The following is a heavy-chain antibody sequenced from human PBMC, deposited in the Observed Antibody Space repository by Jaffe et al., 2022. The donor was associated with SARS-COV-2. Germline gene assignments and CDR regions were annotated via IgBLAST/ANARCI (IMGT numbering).Heavy chain of an antibody. V-gene: IGHV1-8*01. J-gene: IGHJ5*02. D-gene: IGHD1-26*01. CDR1: GYTFTSYD. Sequence: QVQLVQSGAEVKKPGASVKVSCKASGYTFTSYDINWVRQATGQGLEWMGWMNPNSGNTGYAQKFQGRVTMTRNTSISTAYMELSSLRSEDTAVYYCARGLQWELLQDDWFDPWGQGTLVTVSS. CDR3: ARGLQWELLQDDWFDP. CDR2: MNPNSGNT.